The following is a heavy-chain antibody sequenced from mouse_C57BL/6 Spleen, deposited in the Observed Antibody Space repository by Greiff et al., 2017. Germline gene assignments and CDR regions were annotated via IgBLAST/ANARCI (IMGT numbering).Heavy chain of an antibody. CDR2: IYPGDGDT. CDR1: GYAFSSSW. V-gene: IGHV1-82*01. J-gene: IGHJ4*01. D-gene: IGHD3-2*02. Sequence: VQLQQSGPELVKPGASVKISCKASGYAFSSSWMNWVKQRPGKGLEWIGRIYPGDGDTNYNGKFKGKATLTADKSSSTAYMRLSSLTSEDSAVYFCGRSSGYEDYAMDYWGQGTSVTVSS. CDR3: GRSSGYEDYAMDY.